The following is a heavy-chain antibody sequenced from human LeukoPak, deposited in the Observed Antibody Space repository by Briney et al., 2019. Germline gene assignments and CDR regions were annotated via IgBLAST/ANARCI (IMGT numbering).Heavy chain of an antibody. CDR1: GGSFSGYY. CDR2: INHSGST. Sequence: SETLSLTCAVYGGSFSGYYWSWIRQPPGKGLEWSGEINHSGSTNYNPSLKSRVTISVDTSKNQFSLKLSSVTAADTAVYYCARARSNYEDWFDPWGQGTLVTVSS. J-gene: IGHJ5*02. D-gene: IGHD4-11*01. V-gene: IGHV4-34*01. CDR3: ARARSNYEDWFDP.